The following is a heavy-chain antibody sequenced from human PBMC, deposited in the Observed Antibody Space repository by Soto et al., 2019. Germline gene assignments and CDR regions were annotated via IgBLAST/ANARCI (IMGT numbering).Heavy chain of an antibody. D-gene: IGHD2-21*02. CDR1: VESISSSSYY. J-gene: IGHJ4*02. CDR3: ARQRTTVVTQAYFDH. V-gene: IGHV4-39*01. Sequence: PSETLSLTCIFSVESISSSSYYCGWIRQPPWKGLEWIGSIYYSGRTYYNPSFKSRVTISIDTSKNQFSLKLSSVTATDTAVYYCARQRTTVVTQAYFDHWGQGALVTVSS. CDR2: IYYSGRT.